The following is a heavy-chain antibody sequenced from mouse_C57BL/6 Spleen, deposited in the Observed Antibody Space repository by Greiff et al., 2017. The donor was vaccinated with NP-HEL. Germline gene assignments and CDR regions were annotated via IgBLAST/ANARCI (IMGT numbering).Heavy chain of an antibody. D-gene: IGHD4-1*01. CDR2: IDPETGGT. V-gene: IGHV1-15*01. CDR3: TITGTGPYYFDY. CDR1: GYTFTDYE. J-gene: IGHJ2*01. Sequence: VQLQQSGAELVRPGASVTLSCKASGYTFTDYEMHWVKQTPVHGLEWIGAIDPETGGTAYNQKFKGKAILTADKSSSPSYMELRSLTSEDSAVYYCTITGTGPYYFDYWGQGTTLTVSS.